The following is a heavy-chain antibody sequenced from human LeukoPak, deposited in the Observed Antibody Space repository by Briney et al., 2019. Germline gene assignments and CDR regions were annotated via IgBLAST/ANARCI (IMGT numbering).Heavy chain of an antibody. CDR2: IYYSGST. Sequence: SQSLSLTCTVSGGSISSSSYYWGWIRQPPGKGLEWVESIYYSGSTYYNPSRKSRVTISVDTSKNQFSLKLSSVTAADTAVYYCARGTYYYDSSGYYLSILGFPTPSTGAFDIWGQGTMVTVFS. J-gene: IGHJ3*02. D-gene: IGHD3-22*01. V-gene: IGHV4-39*07. CDR3: ARGTYYYDSSGYYLSILGFPTPSTGAFDI. CDR1: GGSISSSSYY.